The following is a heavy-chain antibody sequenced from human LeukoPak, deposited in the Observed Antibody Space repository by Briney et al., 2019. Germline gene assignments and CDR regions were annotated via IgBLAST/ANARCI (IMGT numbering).Heavy chain of an antibody. CDR1: GFTFNYYA. J-gene: IGHJ4*02. D-gene: IGHD5-18*01. Sequence: GGSLRLSCAASGFTFNYYAMSWVRQAPGRGLEWVSGISDNEGSTYYTDSVKGRFTISRDNTKNTVYLQMNNLRPDDTAVYFCARHDSFIPYWGQGTLVTVSS. V-gene: IGHV3-23*01. CDR2: ISDNEGST. CDR3: ARHDSFIPY.